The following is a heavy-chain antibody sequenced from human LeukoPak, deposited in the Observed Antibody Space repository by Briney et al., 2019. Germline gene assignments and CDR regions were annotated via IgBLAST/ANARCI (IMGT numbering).Heavy chain of an antibody. Sequence: PGGSLRLTCAASGFTFSSYAMHWVRQAPGKGLEWVSAISGSGGSTYYADSVKGRFTISRDNSKNTLYLQMNSLRAEDTAVYYCAKDRRREGATDYWGQGTLVTVSS. CDR3: AKDRRREGATDY. J-gene: IGHJ4*02. V-gene: IGHV3-23*01. CDR1: GFTFSSYA. D-gene: IGHD1-26*01. CDR2: ISGSGGST.